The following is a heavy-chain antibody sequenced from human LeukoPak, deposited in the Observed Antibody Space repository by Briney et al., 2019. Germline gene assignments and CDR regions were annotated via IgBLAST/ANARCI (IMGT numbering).Heavy chain of an antibody. J-gene: IGHJ4*02. CDR1: GDSISSFQ. CDR3: ARHHPGGYADTGYYYYFDY. D-gene: IGHD3-22*01. V-gene: IGHV4-59*08. CDR2: IYRGGST. Sequence: PSETLSLTCTVSGDSISSFQWSWLRQPPGKGLEWIGYIYRGGSTNYNPSLKSRVTISADTSKNQFSLTLTSVTAADTAIYYCARHHPGGYADTGYYYYFDYWGQGTLVTVSS.